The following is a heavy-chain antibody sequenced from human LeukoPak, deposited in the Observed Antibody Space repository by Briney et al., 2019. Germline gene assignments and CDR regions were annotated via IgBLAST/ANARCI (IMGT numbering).Heavy chain of an antibody. CDR3: AKASWVSSADAVL. J-gene: IGHJ4*02. Sequence: GGSLRLSCVASGFIFRDYAMSWVRQAPAGGLEWVSSLRGDGETFYTDSVKGRFTLSRDHSRNTVYLQLSSLRVEDTAVYYCAKASWVSSADAVLWGQGTLVTVS. CDR1: GFIFRDYA. CDR2: LRGDGET. D-gene: IGHD3-16*01. V-gene: IGHV3-23*01.